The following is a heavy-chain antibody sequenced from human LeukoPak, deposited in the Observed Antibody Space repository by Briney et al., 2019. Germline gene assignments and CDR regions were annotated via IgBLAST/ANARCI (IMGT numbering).Heavy chain of an antibody. J-gene: IGHJ4*02. Sequence: GGSLRLSCAASEFTFSSYAMSWVRQAPGKGLEWVSLISGSGGSTYYADSVKGRFTISRDNSKNTLYLQMNSLRAEDTAVYYCAKSYDSSRYYPLGYWGQGTLVTVSS. CDR1: EFTFSSYA. CDR2: ISGSGGST. D-gene: IGHD3-22*01. CDR3: AKSYDSSRYYPLGY. V-gene: IGHV3-23*01.